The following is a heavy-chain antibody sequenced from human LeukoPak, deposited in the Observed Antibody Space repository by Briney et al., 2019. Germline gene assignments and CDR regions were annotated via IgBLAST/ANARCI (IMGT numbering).Heavy chain of an antibody. CDR1: GGSIGSSSYY. D-gene: IGHD2-15*01. CDR3: ARDRYCSGGSCYLNGPLGDWFDP. J-gene: IGHJ5*02. Sequence: SETLSLTCTVSGGSIGSSSYYWGWIRQPPGKGLEWIGSIYYSGSPYYNPALKSRVTISVDTSKNQFSLKLSSVTAADTAVYYCARDRYCSGGSCYLNGPLGDWFDPWGQGTLVTVSS. V-gene: IGHV4-39*07. CDR2: IYYSGSP.